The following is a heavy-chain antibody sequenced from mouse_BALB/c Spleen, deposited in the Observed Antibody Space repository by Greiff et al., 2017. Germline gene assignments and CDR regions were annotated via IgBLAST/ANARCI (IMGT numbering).Heavy chain of an antibody. CDR3: ARGKVYYDYDEAMDY. CDR1: GYTFTDYA. Sequence: VQLQESGPELVRPGVSVKISCKGSGYTFTDYAMHWVKQSHAKSLEWIGVISTYYGNTNYNQKFKGKATMTVDKSSSTAYMELARLTSEDSAIYYCARGKVYYDYDEAMDYWGQGTSVTVSS. D-gene: IGHD2-4*01. J-gene: IGHJ4*01. CDR2: ISTYYGNT. V-gene: IGHV1-67*01.